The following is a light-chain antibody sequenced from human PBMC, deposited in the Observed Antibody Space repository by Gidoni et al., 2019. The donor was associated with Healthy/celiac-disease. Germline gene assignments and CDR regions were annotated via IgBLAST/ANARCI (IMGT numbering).Light chain of an antibody. J-gene: IGKJ1*01. V-gene: IGKV1-39*01. CDR2: AAS. CDR1: QSISSY. Sequence: DIQLTQSPSSLSASVGDRVTITCRASQSISSYLYWYQQKPGKATKLLIYAASRVQSGVPSRSSGSGCGKDFTITSSSLQPEDFATYYCQQSYTTWTFGQGTKVEIK. CDR3: QQSYTTWT.